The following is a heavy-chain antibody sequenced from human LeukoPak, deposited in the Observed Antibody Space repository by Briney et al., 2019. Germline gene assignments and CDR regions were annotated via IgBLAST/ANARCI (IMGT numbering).Heavy chain of an antibody. CDR1: GGSISSSSYY. CDR3: ARHWFRREYINCTRPFFDY. D-gene: IGHD3-10*01. Sequence: SETLSLTCTVSGGSISSSSYYWGWIRQPPGKGLEWIGSIYYSGSTYYNPSLKSRVTISVDTSKNQFSLKLSSVTAADTAVYYCARHWFRREYINCTRPFFDYWGQGTLVTVSS. CDR2: IYYSGST. V-gene: IGHV4-39*01. J-gene: IGHJ4*02.